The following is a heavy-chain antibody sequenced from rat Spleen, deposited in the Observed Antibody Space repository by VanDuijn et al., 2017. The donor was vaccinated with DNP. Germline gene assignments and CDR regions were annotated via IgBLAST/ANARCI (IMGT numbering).Heavy chain of an antibody. CDR3: TTGTTGLG. CDR1: GFTFSNCN. J-gene: IGHJ2*01. V-gene: IGHV5-7*01. CDR2: ISYDGSST. D-gene: IGHD1-11*01. Sequence: EVQLVESGGGLVQPGRSLKLSCAASGFTFSNCNMAWVRQAPKKGLEWVATISYDGSSTYYRDSVKGRFTISRDDAKSTLYLQMDSLRSEDTATDDCTTGTTGLGGGQGVMVTVSS.